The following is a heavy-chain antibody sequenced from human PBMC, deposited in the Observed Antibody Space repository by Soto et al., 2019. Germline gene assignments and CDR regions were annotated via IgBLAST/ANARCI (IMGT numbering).Heavy chain of an antibody. V-gene: IGHV3-7*01. CDR1: GFRFSNSW. CDR2: INQAGSQK. CDR3: ASWADAVDEDQFQH. J-gene: IGHJ1*01. Sequence: PGGSLRLSCAGSGFRFSNSWMSWVRQAPGKGLEWVAHINQAGSQKYYVDSAKGRFTISRDNAKTSVYLQMNNLRAEDTAVYYCASWADAVDEDQFQHCGQGTLVTV. D-gene: IGHD2-2*01.